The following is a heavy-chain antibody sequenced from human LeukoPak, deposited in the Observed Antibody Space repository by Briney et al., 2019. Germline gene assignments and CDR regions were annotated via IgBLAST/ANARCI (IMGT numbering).Heavy chain of an antibody. CDR1: GFSLSTSGMC. J-gene: IGHJ5*02. V-gene: IGHV2-70*01. D-gene: IGHD6-13*01. CDR2: IDWDDDK. Sequence: SGPTLVNPTQTLTLTRTLSGFSLSTSGMCVSWIRQPPGKALEWLALIDWDDDKYYSTSLKTRLTISKDTSKNQVVLTMTNMDPVDTATYYCARATRSIAAAGTAPYNWFDPWGQGTLVTVSS. CDR3: ARATRSIAAAGTAPYNWFDP.